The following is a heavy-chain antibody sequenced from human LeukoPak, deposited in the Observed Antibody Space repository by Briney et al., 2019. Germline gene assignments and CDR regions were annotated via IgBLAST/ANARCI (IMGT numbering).Heavy chain of an antibody. V-gene: IGHV3-33*06. CDR3: AKDSSGYYRSEYFQH. CDR1: GFTFSSYG. D-gene: IGHD3-22*01. Sequence: GRSLRLSCAASGFTFSSYGMHWVRQAPGKGLGWVAVIWYDGSNKYYADSVKGRFTISRDNSKNTLYLQMNSLRAEDTAVYYCAKDSSGYYRSEYFQHWGQGTLVTVSS. J-gene: IGHJ1*01. CDR2: IWYDGSNK.